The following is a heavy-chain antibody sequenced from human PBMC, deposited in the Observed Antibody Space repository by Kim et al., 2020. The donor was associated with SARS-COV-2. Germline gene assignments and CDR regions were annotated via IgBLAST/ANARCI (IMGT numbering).Heavy chain of an antibody. CDR3: TTVSMR. CDR1: GIPFSNAW. V-gene: IGHV3-15*01. CDR2: IKSNSDGGTA. Sequence: GGSLRLSCAVSGIPFSNAWFNWVCQAPGKGLEWVGRIKSNSDGGTADLAALVKGSFAISRDDSKNTLNLLMNSLRTDDSAVYYCTTVSMRWGQGTLVTVS. J-gene: IGHJ4*02. D-gene: IGHD2-2*01.